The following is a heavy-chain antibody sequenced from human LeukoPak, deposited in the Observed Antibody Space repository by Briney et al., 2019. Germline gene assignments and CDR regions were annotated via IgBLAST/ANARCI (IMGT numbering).Heavy chain of an antibody. CDR2: IYSGGST. CDR3: AKSGSYYGWFDP. J-gene: IGHJ5*02. Sequence: SGGSLRLSCAASGFTLSSNYMSWVRQAPGKGLEWVSVIYSGGSTYYADSVKGRFTISTDNSENTLYLQMNSLRAEDTAVYYCAKSGSYYGWFDPWGQGTLVTVSS. D-gene: IGHD1-26*01. V-gene: IGHV3-53*01. CDR1: GFTLSSNY.